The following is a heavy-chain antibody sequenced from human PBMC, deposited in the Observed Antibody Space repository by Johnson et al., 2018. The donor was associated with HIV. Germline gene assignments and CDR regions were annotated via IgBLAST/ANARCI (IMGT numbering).Heavy chain of an antibody. CDR2: IKQDGSEK. V-gene: IGHV3-7*01. D-gene: IGHD1-26*01. Sequence: VQLVESGGGVVQPGRSLRLSCAASGFTFSSYWMSWVRQAPGKGLEWVANIKQDGSEKYYVDSVKGRFTISRDNSKNTLYLQMNSRRAEDTAVYYCAREGGDAFDIWGQGTMVTVSS. CDR1: GFTFSSYW. J-gene: IGHJ3*02. CDR3: AREGGDAFDI.